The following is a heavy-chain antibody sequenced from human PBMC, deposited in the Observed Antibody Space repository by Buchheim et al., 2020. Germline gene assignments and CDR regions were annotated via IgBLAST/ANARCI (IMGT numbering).Heavy chain of an antibody. CDR1: GFTFSSYG. J-gene: IGHJ6*02. CDR2: ISYDGSNK. V-gene: IGHV3-30*18. CDR3: AKDLATYYDFWSGYPSYGMDV. D-gene: IGHD3-3*01. Sequence: QVQLVESGGGVVQPGRSLRLSCAASGFTFSSYGMHWVRQAPGKGLEWVAVISYDGSNKYYADSVKGRFTISRDNSKNTLYLQMHSLRAEDTAVYYCAKDLATYYDFWSGYPSYGMDVWGQGTT.